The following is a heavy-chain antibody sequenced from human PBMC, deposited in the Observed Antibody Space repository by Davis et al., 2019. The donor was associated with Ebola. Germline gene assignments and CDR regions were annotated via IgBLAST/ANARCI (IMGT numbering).Heavy chain of an antibody. CDR1: GFTFSTYS. V-gene: IGHV3-21*01. Sequence: GGSLRLSCAASGFTFSTYSMNWVRQAPGKGLEWVSSISSSSSSIYYADSVKGRFTISRDNAKNSLYLQMNSPRAEDTAVYYCARVVGCNGGSCSYYFDYWGQGTLVTVSS. J-gene: IGHJ4*02. CDR3: ARVVGCNGGSCSYYFDY. D-gene: IGHD2-15*01. CDR2: ISSSSSSI.